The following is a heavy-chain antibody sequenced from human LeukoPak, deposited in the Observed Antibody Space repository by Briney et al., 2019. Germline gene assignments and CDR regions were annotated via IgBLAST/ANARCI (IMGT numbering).Heavy chain of an antibody. D-gene: IGHD5-18*01. CDR2: IYYSGST. CDR1: GGSISSYY. V-gene: IGHV4-59*01. CDR3: VKNIYTYGYPSPFDY. Sequence: PSETLSLTCTVSGGSISSYYWSWIRQPPGKGLEWIGYIYYSGSTNYNPSLKSRLTISLDTSKNQFSLKLSSVTAADTAVYYCVKNIYTYGYPSPFDYWGQGTLVTVSS. J-gene: IGHJ4*02.